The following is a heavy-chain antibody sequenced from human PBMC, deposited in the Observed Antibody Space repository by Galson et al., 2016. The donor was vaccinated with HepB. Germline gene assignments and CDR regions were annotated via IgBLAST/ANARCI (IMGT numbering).Heavy chain of an antibody. V-gene: IGHV3-23*01. CDR1: GFTFSTYA. Sequence: SLRLSCAGSGFTFSTYAMSWVRQAPGKGLEWVSGISHDSGSKFYGDSVKGRFTIYRDNSKNTVYLELNSLTAEDTAIYYCVNRAEYSGRDNGFQYWGRGTLVTVSS. CDR3: VNRAEYSGRDNGFQY. CDR2: ISHDSGSK. D-gene: IGHD5-12*01. J-gene: IGHJ4*02.